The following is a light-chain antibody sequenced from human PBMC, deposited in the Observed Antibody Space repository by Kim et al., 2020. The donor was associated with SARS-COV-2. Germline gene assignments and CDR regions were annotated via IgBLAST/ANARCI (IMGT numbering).Light chain of an antibody. CDR2: DYY. V-gene: IGLV2-14*03. J-gene: IGLJ2*01. CDR3: SSYTTRSPYVI. Sequence: SGAPEQSMTINGNETRIDLFSFYQQHPAKAPKLIISDYYNQPSGFSSRFSGSKSDRSASLTISGLQADDEAHYYCSSYTTRSPYVIFGGETKVTVL. CDR1: RIDL.